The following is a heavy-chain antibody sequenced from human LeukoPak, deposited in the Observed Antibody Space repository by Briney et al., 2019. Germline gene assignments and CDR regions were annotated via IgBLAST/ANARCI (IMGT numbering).Heavy chain of an antibody. V-gene: IGHV3-43*01. CDR2: ISWDGGST. CDR3: AKDIRGYSYGQGPDY. Sequence: PGGSLRLSCAASGFTFDDYTMQWVRQAPGKGLEWVSLISWDGGSTYYADSVKGRFTISRDNSKNSLYLQMNSLRTEDTALYYCAKDIRGYSYGQGPDYWGQGTLVTVSS. J-gene: IGHJ4*02. CDR1: GFTFDDYT. D-gene: IGHD5-18*01.